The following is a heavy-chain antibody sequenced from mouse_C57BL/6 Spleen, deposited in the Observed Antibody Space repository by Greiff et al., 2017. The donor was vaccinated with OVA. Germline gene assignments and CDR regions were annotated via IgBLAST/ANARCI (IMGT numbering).Heavy chain of an antibody. J-gene: IGHJ2*01. Sequence: VQLQQSVAELVRPGASVKLSCTASGFNIKNTYMHWVKQRPEQGLEWIGRIDPANGNTKYAPKFQGKATITADTSSNTAYLQLSSLTSEDTAIYYCARYRGETAQATRFDYWGQGTTLTVSS. CDR3: ARYRGETAQATRFDY. V-gene: IGHV14-3*01. CDR2: IDPANGNT. CDR1: GFNIKNTY. D-gene: IGHD3-2*02.